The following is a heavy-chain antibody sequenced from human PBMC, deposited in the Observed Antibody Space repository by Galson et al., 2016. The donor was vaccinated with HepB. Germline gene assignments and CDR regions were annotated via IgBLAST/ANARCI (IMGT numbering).Heavy chain of an antibody. Sequence: SLRLSCAASGFTFSSYEMDWVRQAPGKGLEWVSYISSSGSATYYADSVKGRFTISRDNDKNSLYLQMNSLRAEDTAVYYCVRDWYYHGMGVWGQGTTVTVSS. CDR1: GFTFSSYE. CDR2: ISSSGSAT. J-gene: IGHJ6*02. CDR3: VRDWYYHGMGV. D-gene: IGHD1-14*01. V-gene: IGHV3-48*03.